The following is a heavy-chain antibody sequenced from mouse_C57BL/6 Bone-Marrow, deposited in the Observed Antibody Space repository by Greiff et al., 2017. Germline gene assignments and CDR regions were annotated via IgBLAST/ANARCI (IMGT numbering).Heavy chain of an antibody. CDR3: ARGDDYDVDWYLDV. CDR2: IYPRSGNT. J-gene: IGHJ1*03. CDR1: GYTFTSYG. Sequence: VQLQESGAELARPGASVKLSCKASGYTFTSYGISWVKQRTGQGLEWIGEIYPRSGNTYYNEKFKGKATLTADKSSSTAYMELRSLTSEDSAVYFCARGDDYDVDWYLDVWGTGTTVTVSS. D-gene: IGHD2-4*01. V-gene: IGHV1-81*01.